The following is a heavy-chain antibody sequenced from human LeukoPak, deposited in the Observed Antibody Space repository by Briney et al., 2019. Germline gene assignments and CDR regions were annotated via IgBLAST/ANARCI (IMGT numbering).Heavy chain of an antibody. CDR1: GGSISSYY. CDR2: IYYSGST. CDR3: ARNTKTSTNVDY. Sequence: SETLSLTCTVSGGSISSYYWSWIRQPPGKGLERIGYIYYSGSTNYNPSLKSRVTISVDTSKSQFSLKLSSVTAADTAVYYCARNTKTSTNVDYWGQGTLVTVSS. D-gene: IGHD2-8*01. J-gene: IGHJ4*02. V-gene: IGHV4-59*08.